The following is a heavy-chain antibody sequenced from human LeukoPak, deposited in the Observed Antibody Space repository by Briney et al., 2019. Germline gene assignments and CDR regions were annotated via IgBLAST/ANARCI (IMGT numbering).Heavy chain of an antibody. V-gene: IGHV3-23*01. D-gene: IGHD4-23*01. CDR2: ISGSGGST. J-gene: IGHJ4*02. CDR3: AKVRATVVTGLVGY. Sequence: PGGSLRLSCAASGFTFSSYAVSWVRQAPGKGLEWVSAISGSGGSTYYADSVKGRFTISRDNSKNTLYLQMNSLRAEDTAVYYCAKVRATVVTGLVGYWGQGTVVTVSS. CDR1: GFTFSSYA.